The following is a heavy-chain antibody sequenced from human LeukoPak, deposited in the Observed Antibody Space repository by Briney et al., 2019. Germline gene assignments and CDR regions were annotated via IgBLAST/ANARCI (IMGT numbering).Heavy chain of an antibody. CDR3: ARGGPQTGTTWYMDV. D-gene: IGHD1-1*01. CDR2: IKQDGSEK. Sequence: PGGSLRLSCAASGFTFSTYWMSWVRQAPGKGLEWVANIKQDGSEKYYVDSVKGRFTISRDNAKNSLYLQMNSLRAEDTAVYYCARGGPQTGTTWYMDVWGKGTTVTVSS. V-gene: IGHV3-7*03. CDR1: GFTFSTYW. J-gene: IGHJ6*03.